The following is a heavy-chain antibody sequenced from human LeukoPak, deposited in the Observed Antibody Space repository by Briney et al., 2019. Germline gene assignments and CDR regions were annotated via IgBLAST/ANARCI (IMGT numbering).Heavy chain of an antibody. CDR3: AKDKSGEFDY. CDR2: ISYDGSNK. J-gene: IGHJ4*02. V-gene: IGHV3-30*18. D-gene: IGHD1-26*01. CDR1: GFTFSSYG. Sequence: GGSLRLCCAASGFTFSSYGMHWVRQAPGKGLEWVAVISYDGSNKYYADSVKGRFTISRDNSKNTLYLQMNSLRAEDTAVYYCAKDKSGEFDYWGQGTLVTVSS.